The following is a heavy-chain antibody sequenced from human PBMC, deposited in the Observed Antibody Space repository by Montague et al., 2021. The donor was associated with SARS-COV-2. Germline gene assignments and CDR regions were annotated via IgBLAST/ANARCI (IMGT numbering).Heavy chain of an antibody. V-gene: IGHV4-59*01. CDR2: VHHDGSSGSA. D-gene: IGHD5-12*01. Sequence: ESLSLICTVSGGSFKNYYWSWIRQPPGKGLEWIGYVHHDGSSGSANYNPSVWSRVTISVDTSKKQFSLHLSSVTPADTAMYFCARVFDNSGYALDYWGQGTQVTVSS. CDR3: ARVFDNSGYALDY. J-gene: IGHJ4*02. CDR1: GGSFKNYY.